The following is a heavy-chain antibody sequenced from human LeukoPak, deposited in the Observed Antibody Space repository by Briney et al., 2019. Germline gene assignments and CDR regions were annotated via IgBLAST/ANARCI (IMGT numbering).Heavy chain of an antibody. D-gene: IGHD2-15*01. CDR2: INHSGST. J-gene: IGHJ6*04. V-gene: IGHV4-34*01. CDR1: GGSFSGYY. Sequence: SETLSLTCAVYGGSFSGYYWSWIRQPPGKGLEWIGEINHSGSTKYNPSLKSRVTISVDTSKNQFSLKLSSVTAADTAVYYCARGLKTATKSGYCSGGSCRTHYCGMDFWGKGTTVTVSS. CDR3: ARGLKTATKSGYCSGGSCRTHYCGMDF.